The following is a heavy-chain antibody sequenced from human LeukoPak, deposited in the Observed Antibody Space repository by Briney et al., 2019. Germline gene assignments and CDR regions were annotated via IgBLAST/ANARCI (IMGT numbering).Heavy chain of an antibody. CDR2: IDPSDSYT. D-gene: IGHD2-2*01. J-gene: IGHJ4*02. CDR3: ARRCSSSSCPFEY. V-gene: IGHV5-10-1*01. Sequence: VESLKISCKGSGYSFTSYWISWVRQMPGKGLEWMGRIDPSDSYTNYSPSFQGHVTISADKSISTAYLQWSSLKASDTAMYYCARRCSSSSCPFEYWGQETLVTVSS. CDR1: GYSFTSYW.